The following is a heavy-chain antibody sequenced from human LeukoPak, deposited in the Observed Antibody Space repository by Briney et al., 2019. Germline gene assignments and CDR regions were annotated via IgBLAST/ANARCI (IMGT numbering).Heavy chain of an antibody. CDR3: AKESDSGYHSEGPKN. V-gene: IGHV3-30*02. D-gene: IGHD5-12*01. J-gene: IGHJ4*02. Sequence: GGSLRLSCAASDFVLSDYGMHWVRQAPGKGLEWVAFVRNDGSNEYYVGSVKGRFTISRDKSKNTLYLQMNSLRAEDTAVYSCAKESDSGYHSEGPKNWGLGTLVTVSS. CDR1: DFVLSDYG. CDR2: VRNDGSNE.